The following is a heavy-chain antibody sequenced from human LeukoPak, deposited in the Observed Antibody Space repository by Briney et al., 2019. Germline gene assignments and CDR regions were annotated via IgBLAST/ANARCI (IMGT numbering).Heavy chain of an antibody. CDR2: ISSSSSYT. CDR3: ARVRYGSGSYPLYYFDY. V-gene: IGHV3-11*06. CDR1: GFTLSDYY. D-gene: IGHD3-10*01. J-gene: IGHJ4*02. Sequence: GGSLRLSCAASGFTLSDYYMSWIRQAPGKGLEWVSYISSSSSYTNYADSVKGGFTISRDNAKNSLYLQMNSLRAEDTAVYYCARVRYGSGSYPLYYFDYWGQGTLVTVSS.